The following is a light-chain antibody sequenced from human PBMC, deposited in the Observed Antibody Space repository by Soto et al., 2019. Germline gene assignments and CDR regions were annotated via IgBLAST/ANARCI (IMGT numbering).Light chain of an antibody. CDR1: QGLSSY. CDR3: QQVNNYPLT. Sequence: IQLTQSPSSLSASVGDRVTITCRASQGLSSYLAWYQQKPGKAPKLLIYAASTLQSGVPSRFSGSESGTDFTLTISSLQPEEFGTYYCQQVNNYPLTFGGGTKVEIK. J-gene: IGKJ4*01. CDR2: AAS. V-gene: IGKV1-9*01.